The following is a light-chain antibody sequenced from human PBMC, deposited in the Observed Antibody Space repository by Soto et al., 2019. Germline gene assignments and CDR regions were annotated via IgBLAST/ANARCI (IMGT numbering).Light chain of an antibody. CDR3: QQRSTWPAT. CDR1: QSVNSY. J-gene: IGKJ1*01. Sequence: EIVLTQSPATLSLSPGKRATLSCRASQSVNSYLAWYQQKPGQAPRLLIYNASKRATGIPARFSGSGSGTDFSLTISSLEPEDFAVYYCQQRSTWPATFGQGTKVEIK. V-gene: IGKV3-11*01. CDR2: NAS.